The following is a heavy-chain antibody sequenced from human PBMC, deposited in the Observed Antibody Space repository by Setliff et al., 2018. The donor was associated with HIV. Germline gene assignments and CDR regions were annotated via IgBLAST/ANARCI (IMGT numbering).Heavy chain of an antibody. V-gene: IGHV4-61*02. CDR3: ARRSPGGGCYMDV. J-gene: IGHJ6*03. Sequence: PSETLSLTCTVSGGSISSGNYYWSWIRQPAGKGLEWIGRIYTSGSTNYNPSLKSRVTISLDTSKNQFSLNLSSVTAADTAVYYCARRSPGGGCYMDVWGKGTTVTAP. CDR2: IYTSGST. CDR1: GGSISSGNYY. D-gene: IGHD3-16*01.